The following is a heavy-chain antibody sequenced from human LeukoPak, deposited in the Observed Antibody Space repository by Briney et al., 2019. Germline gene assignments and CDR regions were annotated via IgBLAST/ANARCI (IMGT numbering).Heavy chain of an antibody. CDR2: ISAYNGNT. V-gene: IGHV1-18*01. CDR1: GYTFTSYG. D-gene: IGHD3-22*01. J-gene: IGHJ4*02. CDR3: ARGPSGSGYYIFGY. Sequence: ASVKVSCKASGYTFTSYGISWVRQAPGQGLEWMGWISAYNGNTNYAQKLQGRVTMTTDTSTSTAYMELRSLRFDDTAVYYCARGPSGSGYYIFGYWGQGTLVTVSS.